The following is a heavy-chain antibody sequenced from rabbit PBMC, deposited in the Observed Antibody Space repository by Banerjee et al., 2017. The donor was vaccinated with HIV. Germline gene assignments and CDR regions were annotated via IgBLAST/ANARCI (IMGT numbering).Heavy chain of an antibody. CDR3: ARGSYDDYGDPYYFNL. CDR2: IYAGDGGST. CDR1: GFSFSNNYV. D-gene: IGHD2-1*01. Sequence: QEQLVESGGGLVKPEGSLTLTCTASGFSFSNNYVMCWVRQAPGKGLEWIGCIYAGDGGSTAYATWAKGRFTISKTSSTTVTLQMTSLTAADTATYFCARGSYDDYGDPYYFNLWGPGTLVTVS. V-gene: IGHV1S45*01. J-gene: IGHJ4*01.